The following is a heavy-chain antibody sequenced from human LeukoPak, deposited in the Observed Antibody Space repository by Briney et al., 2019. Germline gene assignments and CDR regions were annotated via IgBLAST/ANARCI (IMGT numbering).Heavy chain of an antibody. Sequence: SETLSLTCTVSGGSISSGGYYWSWIRQPPGKGLEWIGYIYYSGSTNYNPSLKSRVAISVDTSKNQFSLKLNSVTAADTAVYYCARHRNSNYVSDVWGQGTTVTVSS. CDR3: ARHRNSNYVSDV. CDR1: GGSISSGGYY. J-gene: IGHJ6*02. D-gene: IGHD1-14*01. CDR2: IYYSGST. V-gene: IGHV4-61*08.